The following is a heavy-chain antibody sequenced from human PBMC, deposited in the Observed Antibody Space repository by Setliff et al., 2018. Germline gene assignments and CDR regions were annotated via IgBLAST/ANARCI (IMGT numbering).Heavy chain of an antibody. J-gene: IGHJ6*02. CDR2: ISYDGSTK. D-gene: IGHD5-18*01. CDR3: ARDRTAMVTHYGMDV. CDR1: GFTFSNYA. V-gene: IGHV3-30*04. Sequence: GGSLRLSCAASGFTFSNYAMHWVRQAPGKGLEWVAVISYDGSTKYYTDSVKGRFTISTDTSKSTLYLQMNSLRTEDTAVYYCARDRTAMVTHYGMDVWGQGTTVTVSS.